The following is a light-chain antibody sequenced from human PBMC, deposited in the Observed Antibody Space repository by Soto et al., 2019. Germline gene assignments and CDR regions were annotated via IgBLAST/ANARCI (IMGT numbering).Light chain of an antibody. CDR2: DAS. CDR1: QSISSW. CDR3: QQYNNLWT. J-gene: IGKJ5*01. Sequence: DIQMTQSPSTLSASVGDRVTITCRASQSISSWLAWYQQKPGKAPKLLIYDASSLESGVPSRFSGSGSGTEFTLTISSLQPDDLATYYCQQYNNLWTFGQGTRLEIK. V-gene: IGKV1-5*01.